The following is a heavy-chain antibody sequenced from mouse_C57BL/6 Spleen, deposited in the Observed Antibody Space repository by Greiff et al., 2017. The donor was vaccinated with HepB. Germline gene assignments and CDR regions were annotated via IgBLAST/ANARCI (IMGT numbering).Heavy chain of an antibody. CDR1: GFTFSSYA. D-gene: IGHD1-1*01. J-gene: IGHJ2*01. CDR2: ISSGGDYI. Sequence: DVMLVESGEGLVKPGGSLKLSCAASGFTFSSYAMSWVRQTPEKRLEWVAYISSGGDYIYYADTVKGRFTISRDNARNTLYLQMSSLKSEDTAMYYCTSYGRSLFDYWGQGTTLTVSS. CDR3: TSYGRSLFDY. V-gene: IGHV5-9-1*02.